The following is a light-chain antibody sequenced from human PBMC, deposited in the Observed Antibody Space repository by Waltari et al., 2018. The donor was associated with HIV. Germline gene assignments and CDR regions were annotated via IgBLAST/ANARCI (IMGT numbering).Light chain of an antibody. V-gene: IGLV1-47*01. CDR1: KSNIGNNL. CDR3: ASWDDNLGHWI. J-gene: IGLJ2*01. CDR2: RND. Sequence: QPKMTQAPSASKTPGQRITMSCSGTKSNIGNNLSYWYQQIAGAAPRLVMARNDQRPAGVPDRFSGTKSGTSAFLAITGLRLDDEATYFCASWDDNLGHWIFGGGTKLTVL.